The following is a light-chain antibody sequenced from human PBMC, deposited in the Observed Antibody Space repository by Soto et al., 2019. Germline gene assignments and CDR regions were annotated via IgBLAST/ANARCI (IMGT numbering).Light chain of an antibody. Sequence: EIVMTQSPATLSVSPGERATLSCRASQSVSSNLAWYQQKPGQAPRLLIYDASTRATGIPARFSGSGSGTEFTLTISSLQPDEFATYYCQKYNSYLWTFGQGTKVDIK. J-gene: IGKJ1*01. CDR3: QKYNSYLWT. V-gene: IGKV3-15*01. CDR2: DAS. CDR1: QSVSSN.